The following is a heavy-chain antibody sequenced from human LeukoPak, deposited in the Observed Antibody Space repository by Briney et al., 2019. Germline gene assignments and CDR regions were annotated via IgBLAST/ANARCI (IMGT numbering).Heavy chain of an antibody. CDR1: GGSISSFY. CDR2: ISDSGST. Sequence: SETLSLTCTVSGGSISSFYWSWIRQPPGKELEWIGYISDSGSTNYNPSLKSRVTISVDTSKNKFSLKLSSVTAADTAVYYCARVIMSSLYYYYMDVWGKGTTVTVSS. J-gene: IGHJ6*03. CDR3: ARVIMSSLYYYYMDV. D-gene: IGHD3-3*01. V-gene: IGHV4-59*01.